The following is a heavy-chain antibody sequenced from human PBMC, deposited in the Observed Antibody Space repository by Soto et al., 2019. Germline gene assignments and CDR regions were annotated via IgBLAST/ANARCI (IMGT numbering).Heavy chain of an antibody. CDR2: INHSGRT. D-gene: IGHD3-10*01. Sequence: QVQLQQWGARLLKPSETLSLTCAVYGGSFSGYYWSWIRQPPGKGLEWIGEINHSGRTNYNPSLKSRVTISVDTSKHQFSLKLGSVTAADKAVYYCARGSLPGDYWGQGTLVTVSS. V-gene: IGHV4-34*01. CDR3: ARGSLPGDY. CDR1: GGSFSGYY. J-gene: IGHJ4*02.